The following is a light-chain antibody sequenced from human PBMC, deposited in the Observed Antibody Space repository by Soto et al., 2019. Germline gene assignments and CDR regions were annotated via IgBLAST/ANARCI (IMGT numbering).Light chain of an antibody. J-gene: IGKJ1*01. CDR2: GAS. V-gene: IGKV3-20*01. Sequence: GGSAKHSCRASQSVSNDFLAWYQQKPAQAPRLLIYGASTRATDVPDSFSGSGSGADFTLSIRRLENEDFAVYYCQQDRRSHPRTLGQGTKVDIK. CDR3: QQDRRSHPRT. CDR1: QSVSNDF.